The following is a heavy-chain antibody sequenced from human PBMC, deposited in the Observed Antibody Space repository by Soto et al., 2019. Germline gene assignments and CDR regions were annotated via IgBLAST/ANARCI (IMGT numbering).Heavy chain of an antibody. CDR1: GGSVSSGSYY. Sequence: QVQLQESGPGLVKPSETLSLTCTVSGGSVSSGSYYWSWIRQPPGKGLEWIGYIYYSGSTNYNPSLKSRVTISVDTSKNQSSLKPSSVTAADTAVYYCARGIEGWYQGRYYYGMDVWGQGTTVTVSS. CDR2: IYYSGST. D-gene: IGHD6-19*01. J-gene: IGHJ6*02. V-gene: IGHV4-61*01. CDR3: ARGIEGWYQGRYYYGMDV.